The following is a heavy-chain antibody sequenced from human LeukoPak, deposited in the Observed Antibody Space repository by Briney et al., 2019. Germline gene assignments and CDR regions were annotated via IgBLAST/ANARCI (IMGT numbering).Heavy chain of an antibody. J-gene: IGHJ4*02. CDR3: ARDPYDFWSGYHFDD. CDR1: GGSFSGYY. V-gene: IGHV4-34*01. D-gene: IGHD3-3*01. CDR2: INHSGST. Sequence: PSETLSLTCAVYGGSFSGYYWSWVRQPPGKGLEWIGEINHSGSTNYNPSLTSRVTISVDTSKNQFSLKLSSVTAADTAVYYCARDPYDFWSGYHFDDWGQGTLVTVSS.